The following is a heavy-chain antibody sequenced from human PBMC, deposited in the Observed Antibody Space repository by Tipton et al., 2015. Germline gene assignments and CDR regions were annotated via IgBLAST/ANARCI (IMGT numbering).Heavy chain of an antibody. CDR2: IYYSGST. Sequence: TLSLTCTVSGASVSSGTYYWSWIRQPPGKGLEWIGYIYYSGSTNYNPSLKSRVTMSVDTSKNQFSLHLSSVTAADTAVYYCAREVWYYDSSGYDYWGQGTLVTVSS. V-gene: IGHV4-61*01. CDR3: AREVWYYDSSGYDY. J-gene: IGHJ4*02. D-gene: IGHD3-22*01. CDR1: GASVSSGTYY.